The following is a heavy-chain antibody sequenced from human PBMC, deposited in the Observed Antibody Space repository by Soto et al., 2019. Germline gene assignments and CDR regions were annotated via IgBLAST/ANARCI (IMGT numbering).Heavy chain of an antibody. CDR1: GCSISSYY. Sequence: SETLSLTCTVSGCSISSYYWSWIRQPPGKGLEWIGYIYYSGSTNYNPSLKSRVTISVDTSKNQFSLKLSSVTAADTAVYYCARDGDTAMVTSYYYGMDVWGQGTTVTVSS. CDR2: IYYSGST. V-gene: IGHV4-59*01. J-gene: IGHJ6*02. CDR3: ARDGDTAMVTSYYYGMDV. D-gene: IGHD5-18*01.